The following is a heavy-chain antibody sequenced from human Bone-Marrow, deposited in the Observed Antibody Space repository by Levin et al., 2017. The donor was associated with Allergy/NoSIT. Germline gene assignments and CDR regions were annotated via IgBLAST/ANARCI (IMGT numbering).Heavy chain of an antibody. J-gene: IGHJ4*02. CDR3: ASVPFSDYYDSSGHTDLKYYFDY. Sequence: PGGSLRLSCAASGFTFSSYSMNWVRQAPGKGLEWVSSISSSSSYIYYADSVKGRFTISRDNAKNSLYRQMNRLRADDTAVYYCASVPFSDYYDSSGHTDLKYYFDYWGQGTLVTVSA. CDR1: GFTFSSYS. V-gene: IGHV3-21*01. CDR2: ISSSSSYI. D-gene: IGHD3-22*01.